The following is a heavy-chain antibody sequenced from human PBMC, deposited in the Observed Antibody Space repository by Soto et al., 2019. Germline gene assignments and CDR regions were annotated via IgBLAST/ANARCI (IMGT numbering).Heavy chain of an antibody. CDR1: GYTFTSYN. CDR3: AGAWNKQ. CDR2: MNPNSVKT. V-gene: IGHV1-8*01. D-gene: IGHD1-1*01. J-gene: IGHJ4*02. Sequence: QVQLVQSGAEVKKPGASVKVSCKASGYTFTSYNINGVRQATGQGLEWMGWMNPNSVKTGYAQKFQGRFTMTRDTSISTAYMELSSLSSEDTAGYYCAGAWNKQWGQGTLVTISS.